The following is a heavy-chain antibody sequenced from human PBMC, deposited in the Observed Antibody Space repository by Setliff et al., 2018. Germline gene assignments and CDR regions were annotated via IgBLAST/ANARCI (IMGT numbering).Heavy chain of an antibody. D-gene: IGHD2-8*01. CDR3: AREGVDARSSTDYRYYMDV. J-gene: IGHJ6*03. Sequence: ASVKVSCKASGYTFTSYYMHWVRQAPGQGLEWMGIINPSGGSTSYAQRFQGRITISTDESSSAVYMELSSLRSEDTAVYYCAREGVDARSSTDYRYYMDVWGKGTTVTVSS. CDR1: GYTFTSYY. CDR2: INPSGGST. V-gene: IGHV1-46*01.